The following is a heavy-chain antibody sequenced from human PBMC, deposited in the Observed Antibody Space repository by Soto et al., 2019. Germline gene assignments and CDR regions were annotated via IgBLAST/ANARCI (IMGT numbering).Heavy chain of an antibody. D-gene: IGHD1-26*01. J-gene: IGHJ6*02. Sequence: QVQLVESGGGVVQPGRSLRLSCAASGFTFSSYGMHWVRQAPGKGLEWVAVIWYDGSNKYYADSVKGRFTISRDNSKNTLYLQMNSLRAEDTAVYYCARAPVGATTLGYYYYGMDVWGQGTTVTVSS. CDR3: ARAPVGATTLGYYYYGMDV. V-gene: IGHV3-33*01. CDR1: GFTFSSYG. CDR2: IWYDGSNK.